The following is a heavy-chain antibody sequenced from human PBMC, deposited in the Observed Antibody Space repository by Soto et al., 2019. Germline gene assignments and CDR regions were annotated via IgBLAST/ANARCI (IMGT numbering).Heavy chain of an antibody. Sequence: ASVKVSCKASGYTFTSYAMHWVRQAPGQRLEWMGWINAGNGNTKYSQKFQGRVTITRDTSASTAYMELSSLRSEDTAVYYCAREDRRYSSGWYEPWGQGNLVTVSS. D-gene: IGHD6-19*01. CDR1: GYTFTSYA. V-gene: IGHV1-3*01. J-gene: IGHJ5*02. CDR2: INAGNGNT. CDR3: AREDRRYSSGWYEP.